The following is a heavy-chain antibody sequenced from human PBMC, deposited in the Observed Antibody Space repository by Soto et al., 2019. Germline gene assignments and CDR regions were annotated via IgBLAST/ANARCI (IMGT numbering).Heavy chain of an antibody. D-gene: IGHD2-2*01. CDR2: IYPGDSDT. CDR1: GYSFTSYW. V-gene: IGHV5-51*01. Sequence: LGESLKISCKGSGYSFTSYWIGWVRQMPGKGLEWMGIIYPGDSDTRYSPSFQGQVTISADKSISTAYLQWSSLKASDTAMYYCARGYCSSTSCYGGNAFDIWGQGTIVTVSS. CDR3: ARGYCSSTSCYGGNAFDI. J-gene: IGHJ3*02.